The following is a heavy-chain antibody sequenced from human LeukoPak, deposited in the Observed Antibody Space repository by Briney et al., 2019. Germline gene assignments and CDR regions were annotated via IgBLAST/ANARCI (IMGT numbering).Heavy chain of an antibody. J-gene: IGHJ4*02. CDR3: ARSRGYSGYDFDY. V-gene: IGHV3-33*08. CDR1: GFTFSSYA. Sequence: GGSLRLSCAASGFTFSSYAMSWVRQAPGKGLEWVAVIWYDGSNKYYADSVKGRFTISRDNSKNTLYLQMNSLRAEDTAVYYCARSRGYSGYDFDYWGQGTLVTVSS. D-gene: IGHD5-12*01. CDR2: IWYDGSNK.